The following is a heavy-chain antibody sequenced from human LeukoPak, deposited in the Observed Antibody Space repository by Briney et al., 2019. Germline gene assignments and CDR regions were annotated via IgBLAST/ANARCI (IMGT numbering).Heavy chain of an antibody. J-gene: IGHJ3*02. Sequence: AGRSLRLSYAPSGFTFSSNAMRWVRQAPGKGLEWVAVISGGGSGTYYAVSVRCRFTIYRDNSKNTVYLQMNSLRAEDTAIYYCAKAVGSSGYFSRDAFDIWGQGTMVTVSS. D-gene: IGHD3-22*01. CDR3: AKAVGSSGYFSRDAFDI. CDR1: GFTFSSNA. CDR2: ISGGGSGT. V-gene: IGHV3-23*01.